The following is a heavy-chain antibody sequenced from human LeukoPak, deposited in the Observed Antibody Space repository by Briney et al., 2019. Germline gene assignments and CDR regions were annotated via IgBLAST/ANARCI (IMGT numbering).Heavy chain of an antibody. CDR3: ARETYSYGLEGGAFDI. CDR2: IYTSGST. V-gene: IGHV4-39*07. D-gene: IGHD5-18*01. CDR1: GGSISSSSYY. J-gene: IGHJ3*02. Sequence: SETLSLTCTVSGGSISSSSYYWGWIRQPPGKGLEWIGRIYTSGSTNYNPSLKSRVTMSVDTSKNQFSLKLSSVTAADTAVYYCARETYSYGLEGGAFDIWGQGTMVTVSS.